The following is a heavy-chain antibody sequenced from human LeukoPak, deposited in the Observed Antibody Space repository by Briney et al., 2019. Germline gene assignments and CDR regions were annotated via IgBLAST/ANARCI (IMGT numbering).Heavy chain of an antibody. V-gene: IGHV3-20*04. CDR3: ARERGDNYYDSSGYSPEAFDI. D-gene: IGHD3-22*01. Sequence: GGSLRLSSAASGFTFDDYGMSWVRQAPGKGLEWVSGINWNGGSTGYADSVKGRFTISRDNAKNSLYLQMNSLRAEDTALYYCARERGDNYYDSSGYSPEAFDIWGQGTMVTVSS. J-gene: IGHJ3*02. CDR2: INWNGGST. CDR1: GFTFDDYG.